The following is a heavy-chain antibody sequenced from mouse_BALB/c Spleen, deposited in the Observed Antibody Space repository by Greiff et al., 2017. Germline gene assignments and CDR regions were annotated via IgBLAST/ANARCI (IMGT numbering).Heavy chain of an antibody. V-gene: IGHV5-6-3*01. CDR3: ARDQRYDGYFDY. CDR2: INSNGGST. CDR1: GFTFSSYG. D-gene: IGHD2-14*01. Sequence: EVMLVESGGGLVQPGGSLKLSCAASGFTFSSYGMSWVRQTPDKRLELVATINSNGGSTYYPDSVKGRFTISRDNAKNTLYLQMSSLKSEDTAMYYCARDQRYDGYFDYWGQGTTLTVSS. J-gene: IGHJ2*01.